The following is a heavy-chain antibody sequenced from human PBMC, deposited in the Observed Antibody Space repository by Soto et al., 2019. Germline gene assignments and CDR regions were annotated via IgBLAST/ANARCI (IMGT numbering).Heavy chain of an antibody. V-gene: IGHV1-69*13. J-gene: IGHJ6*02. CDR2: IIPIFGTA. D-gene: IGHD4-17*01. CDR3: ARDPYDYGDQEVYYYGMDV. Sequence: SVKVSCKASGGTFSSYAISWVRQAPGQGLEWMGGIIPIFGTANYAQKFQGRVTITADESTSTAYMELSSLRSEDTAVYYCARDPYDYGDQEVYYYGMDVWGQGTTVTVSS. CDR1: GGTFSSYA.